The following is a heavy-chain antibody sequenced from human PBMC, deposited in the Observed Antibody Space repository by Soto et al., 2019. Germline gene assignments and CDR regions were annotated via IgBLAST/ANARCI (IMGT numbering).Heavy chain of an antibody. CDR1: GGTFSSYA. D-gene: IGHD2-15*01. CDR2: IIPIFGTA. Sequence: QVQLVQSGAEVKKPGSSVKVSCKASGGTFSSYAISWVRQAPGQGLEWMGGIIPIFGTANYAQKFQGRVTITADESTSTAYMELSSLRSEDTAVYYCARGDLGYCSGGSCSTYYYYYGMDVWGQGPTVTVSS. V-gene: IGHV1-69*01. J-gene: IGHJ6*02. CDR3: ARGDLGYCSGGSCSTYYYYYGMDV.